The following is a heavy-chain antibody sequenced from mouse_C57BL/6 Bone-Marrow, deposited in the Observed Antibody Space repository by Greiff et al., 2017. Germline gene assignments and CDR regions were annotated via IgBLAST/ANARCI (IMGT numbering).Heavy chain of an antibody. CDR1: GFTFSDYY. V-gene: IGHV5-12*01. CDR3: ASRNCDWFAY. Sequence: EVKLVESGGGLVQPGGSLKLSCAASGFTFSDYYMYWVRQTPEKRLEWVAYISNGGGSTYYPDTVKGRFTISRDNAKNTLYLQMSRLKSEDTAMYYCASRNCDWFAYWGQGTLVTVSA. J-gene: IGHJ3*01. CDR2: ISNGGGST. D-gene: IGHD4-1*01.